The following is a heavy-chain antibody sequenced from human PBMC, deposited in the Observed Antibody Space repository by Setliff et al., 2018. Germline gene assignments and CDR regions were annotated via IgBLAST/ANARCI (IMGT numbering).Heavy chain of an antibody. Sequence: GASVKVSCKASGYTFTSYAMHWVRQAPGQRLEWMGWINAGNGNTQYSKKFQGRLTITRDASANTAYMELSSLRSEDTALYYCARYNWNTNWFDPWGQGTLVTVSS. CDR3: ARYNWNTNWFDP. CDR1: GYTFTSYA. CDR2: INAGNGNT. V-gene: IGHV1-3*01. J-gene: IGHJ5*02. D-gene: IGHD1-20*01.